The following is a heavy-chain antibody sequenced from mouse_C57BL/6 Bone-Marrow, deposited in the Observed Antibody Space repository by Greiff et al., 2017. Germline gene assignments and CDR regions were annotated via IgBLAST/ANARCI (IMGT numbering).Heavy chain of an antibody. CDR1: GYTFTDYE. Sequence: QVQLQQSGAELVRPGASVTLSCKASGYTFTDYEMHWVKQTPVHGLEWIGAIDPETGGTAYNQKFKGKAILTADKSSSTAYMELRSLTSEDSAVYYCTRSGKQLRLGDYYARDYWGQGTSVTVSS. V-gene: IGHV1-15*01. CDR2: IDPETGGT. CDR3: TRSGKQLRLGDYYARDY. J-gene: IGHJ4*01. D-gene: IGHD3-2*02.